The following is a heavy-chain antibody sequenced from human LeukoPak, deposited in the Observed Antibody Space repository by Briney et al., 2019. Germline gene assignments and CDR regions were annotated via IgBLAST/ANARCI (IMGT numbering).Heavy chain of an antibody. V-gene: IGHV3-30*18. CDR2: ISYDGSTK. D-gene: IGHD5-18*01. CDR1: GFTFSNYG. CDR3: AKDADTATIIYWYFDL. J-gene: IGHJ2*01. Sequence: GRSLRLSCAASGFTFSNYGMQWVRQAPGKGLEWVAVISYDGSTKYYADSVKGRFTISRDNSKNTLYLQLNSLRTEDTAVYYCAKDADTATIIYWYFDLWGRGTLVTVSS.